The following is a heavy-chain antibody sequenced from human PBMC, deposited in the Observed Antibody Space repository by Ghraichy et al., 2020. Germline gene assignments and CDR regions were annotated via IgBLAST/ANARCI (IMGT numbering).Heavy chain of an antibody. D-gene: IGHD3-9*01. CDR3: ARDRGGYDALTGYYYHYYGRDV. CDR2: ISYDGNKK. J-gene: IGHJ6*02. Sequence: GGSLRLSCVGSGFTFGNYGIHWARQAPGKGLEWVALISYDGNKKDYVDSVKGRFTISRDNFKNTVYLQMNSLTTEDTAVYYCARDRGGYDALTGYYYHYYGRDVWVQGTTVTVSS. V-gene: IGHV3-30*03. CDR1: GFTFGNYG.